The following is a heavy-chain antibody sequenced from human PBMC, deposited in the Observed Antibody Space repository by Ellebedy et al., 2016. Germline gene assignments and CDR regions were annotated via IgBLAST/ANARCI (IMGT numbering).Heavy chain of an antibody. CDR2: VSNDGNII. Sequence: GESLKISXAASGFPFSTYGMHWVRQSPGKGLEWVALVSNDGNIIHYHDSVKGRFTISRDNAKNSLYLQMTSLRAEDTALYYCLRASSTAYYYSNAFDIWGQGTMVTVSS. CDR1: GFPFSTYG. D-gene: IGHD3-22*01. CDR3: LRASSTAYYYSNAFDI. J-gene: IGHJ3*02. V-gene: IGHV3-30*03.